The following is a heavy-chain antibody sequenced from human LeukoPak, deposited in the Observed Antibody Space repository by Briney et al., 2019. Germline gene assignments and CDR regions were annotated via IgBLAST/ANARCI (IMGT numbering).Heavy chain of an antibody. J-gene: IGHJ4*02. Sequence: GASVTVSCKASGYTFTGYYMHWVRQAPGQGLEWMGWINPNSGGTNYAQKFQGRVTMTRDTSISTAYMELSRLRSDDTAVYYCARDPGATSSYYFDYWGQGTLVTVSS. D-gene: IGHD1-26*01. V-gene: IGHV1-2*02. CDR1: GYTFTGYY. CDR3: ARDPGATSSYYFDY. CDR2: INPNSGGT.